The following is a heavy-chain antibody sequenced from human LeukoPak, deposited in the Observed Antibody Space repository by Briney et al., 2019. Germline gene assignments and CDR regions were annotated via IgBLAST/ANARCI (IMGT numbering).Heavy chain of an antibody. J-gene: IGHJ4*02. CDR3: AKGKYSSSWYFDY. CDR2: ISGGGTYT. Sequence: GGSLRLSCASSGFTFSDYAMTWVRQAPGRGLEWVSAISGGGTYTYYADSVKGRFTISRDNSKNTLYLQMNSLRAEDTAVYYCAKGKYSSSWYFDYWGQGTLVAVSS. D-gene: IGHD6-13*01. V-gene: IGHV3-23*01. CDR1: GFTFSDYA.